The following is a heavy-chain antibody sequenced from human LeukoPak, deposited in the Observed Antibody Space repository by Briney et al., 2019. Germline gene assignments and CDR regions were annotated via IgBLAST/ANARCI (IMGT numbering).Heavy chain of an antibody. CDR1: GFTFSSYA. D-gene: IGHD3/OR15-3a*01. CDR2: ISYDGSNK. Sequence: GGSLRLSCAASGFTFSSYAMHWVRQAPGKGLEWVAVISYDGSNKYYADSVKGRFTISRDNSKNTLYLQMNSLRAEDTAVYYCARDHGTGRFLDYCFDYWGQGTLVTVSS. J-gene: IGHJ4*02. V-gene: IGHV3-30-3*01. CDR3: ARDHGTGRFLDYCFDY.